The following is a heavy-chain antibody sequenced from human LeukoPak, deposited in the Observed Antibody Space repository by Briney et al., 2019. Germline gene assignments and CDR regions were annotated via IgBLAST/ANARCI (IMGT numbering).Heavy chain of an antibody. CDR2: IYYSGST. J-gene: IGHJ4*02. CDR3: ARLTLSVSGSYYYYFDY. V-gene: IGHV4-39*01. CDR1: GGSISSSSYY. Sequence: PSETLSLTCTVSGGSISSSSYYWGWIRQPPGKGLEWIGSIYYSGSTYYNPSLKSRVTISVDTSKNQFSLKLSSVTAADTAVYYCARLTLSVSGSYYYYFDYWGQGTLVTVSS. D-gene: IGHD3-10*01.